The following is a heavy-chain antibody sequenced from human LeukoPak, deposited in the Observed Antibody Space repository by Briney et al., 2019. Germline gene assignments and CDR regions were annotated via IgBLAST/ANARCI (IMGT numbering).Heavy chain of an antibody. J-gene: IGHJ3*02. CDR2: VDPEDGET. CDR3: ATDPGYGLAFDI. V-gene: IGHV1-69-2*01. CDR1: GYTFTDYY. Sequence: ASVKISCKASGYTFTDYYMHWVQQAPGKGLEWMGRVDPEDGETIYAEKFQGRVTVTADTSTVTAYMELSSLRSEDTAVYYCATDPGYGLAFDIWGQGTMVTVSS. D-gene: IGHD4-17*01.